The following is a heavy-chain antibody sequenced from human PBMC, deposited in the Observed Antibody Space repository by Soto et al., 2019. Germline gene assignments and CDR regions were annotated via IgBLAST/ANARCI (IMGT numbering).Heavy chain of an antibody. D-gene: IGHD3-16*02. J-gene: IGHJ6*03. Sequence: GGSLRLSCAASGFTFSDHYMDWVRQAPGKGLEWVGRTRNKANSYTTEYAASVKGRFTISRDDSKNSLYLQMNSLKTEDTAVYYCARSIEAYDYIWGSYRSPWYYYYMDVWGKGTTVTVSS. CDR1: GFTFSDHY. V-gene: IGHV3-72*01. CDR3: ARSIEAYDYIWGSYRSPWYYYYMDV. CDR2: TRNKANSYTT.